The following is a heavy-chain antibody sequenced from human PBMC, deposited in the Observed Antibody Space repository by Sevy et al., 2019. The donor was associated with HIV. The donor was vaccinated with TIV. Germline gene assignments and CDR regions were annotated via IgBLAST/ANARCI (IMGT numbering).Heavy chain of an antibody. CDR1: GYTFSSYG. D-gene: IGHD4-17*01. Sequence: ASVKVSCKASGYTFSSYGITWVRQAPGQGLEWMGWISAYNGNTNYAQKLQGRVTLTTDTSTNTAYMELRSLGSDDTAVYYCARARITVTTLNWFDPWGQGTLVTVSS. V-gene: IGHV1-18*01. CDR3: ARARITVTTLNWFDP. J-gene: IGHJ5*02. CDR2: ISAYNGNT.